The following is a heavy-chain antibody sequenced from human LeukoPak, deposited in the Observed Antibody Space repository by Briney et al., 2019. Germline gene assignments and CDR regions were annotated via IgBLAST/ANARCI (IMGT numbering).Heavy chain of an antibody. CDR2: ISGSGGST. V-gene: IGHV3-23*01. CDR1: GFTFSSYA. D-gene: IGHD6-19*01. CDR3: AKGGQWMGYNWFDP. Sequence: LGGSLRLSCAASGFTFSSYAMSGVRQAPGKGLEWVSAISGSGGSTYYADSVKGRFTISRDNSKNTLSRQMNSVISEHSAVFWFAKGGQWMGYNWFDPWGQGTLVTVSS. J-gene: IGHJ5*02.